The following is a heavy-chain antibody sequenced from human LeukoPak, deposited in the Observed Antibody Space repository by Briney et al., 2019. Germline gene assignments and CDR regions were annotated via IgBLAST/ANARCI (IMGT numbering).Heavy chain of an antibody. CDR3: ARGRLVCGSGSGYYSDAFDI. Sequence: SVKVSCKASGGTFSSYAISWVRQAPGQGLEWMGGIIPIFGTANYAQKFQGRVTITADESTSTAYMELSSLRSEDTAVYYCARGRLVCGSGSGYYSDAFDIWGQGTMVTVSS. J-gene: IGHJ3*02. CDR1: GGTFSSYA. D-gene: IGHD3-22*01. V-gene: IGHV1-69*13. CDR2: IIPIFGTA.